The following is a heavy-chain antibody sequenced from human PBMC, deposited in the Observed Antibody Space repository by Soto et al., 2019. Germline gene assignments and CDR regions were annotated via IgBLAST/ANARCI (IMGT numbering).Heavy chain of an antibody. CDR3: ARHQVSGVWEIDL. J-gene: IGHJ5*02. CDR1: GFTFTTSA. D-gene: IGHD1-26*01. CDR2: ISYDGGNK. V-gene: IGHV3-30-3*01. Sequence: QVQLVESGGGVVQPGRSLRLSCAASGFTFTTSAMHWVRQAPGKGLEWVAVISYDGGNKYYGDSVKGRFTISRDNSKSTLYLQINSLRAGDTAVYYCARHQVSGVWEIDLWGQGTLVTVSS.